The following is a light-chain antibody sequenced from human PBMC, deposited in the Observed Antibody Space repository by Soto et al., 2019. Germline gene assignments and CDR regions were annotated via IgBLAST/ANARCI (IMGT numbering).Light chain of an antibody. Sequence: EIVLTQSPGTLSLSPGERATLSCRASQTISTSFLAWYQQKPGQAPRLLIYRASRRAPGIPARFSGSGSWTDFTLTISSLEPEDFAVYYCQQCGSSPLYTFGQGTKVEIK. CDR2: RAS. CDR3: QQCGSSPLYT. J-gene: IGKJ2*01. CDR1: QTISTSF. V-gene: IGKV3-20*01.